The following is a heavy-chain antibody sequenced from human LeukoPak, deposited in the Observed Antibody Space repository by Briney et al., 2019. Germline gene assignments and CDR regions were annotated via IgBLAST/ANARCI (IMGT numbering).Heavy chain of an antibody. V-gene: IGHV4-4*07. CDR1: GGSISSYY. D-gene: IGHD3-10*01. CDR3: ASHYYGSGSHPYYFDY. CDR2: IYTSGST. Sequence: SETLSLTRTVSGGSISSYYWSWIRQPAGKGLEWIGRIYTSGSTNYNPSLKSRVTMSVDTSKNQFSLKLSSVTAADTAVYYCASHYYGSGSHPYYFDYWGQGTLVTVSS. J-gene: IGHJ4*02.